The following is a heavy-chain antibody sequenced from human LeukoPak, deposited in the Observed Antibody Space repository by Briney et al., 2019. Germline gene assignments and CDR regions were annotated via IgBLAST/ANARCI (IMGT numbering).Heavy chain of an antibody. CDR1: GFTFSNYG. CDR2: IRYDGNHK. J-gene: IGHJ4*02. Sequence: GGSLRLSCGASGFTFSNYGMLWVRQAPGKGLEWVAFIRYDGNHKLYADSMKGRFTISRDNSKNTLYLHINSLRAEDTAVYYCVKDNPLDYWGQGTLVIVSS. V-gene: IGHV3-30*02. CDR3: VKDNPLDY. D-gene: IGHD1-14*01.